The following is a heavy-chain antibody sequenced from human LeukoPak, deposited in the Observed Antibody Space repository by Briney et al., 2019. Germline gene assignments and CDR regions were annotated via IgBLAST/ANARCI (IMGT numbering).Heavy chain of an antibody. CDR1: GYTFTSYD. Sequence: ASVKVSCKASGYTFTSYDINWVRQATGQGLEWMGWMNPNSGNTGYAQKFQGRVTITRNTSISTAYMELSSLRSEDTAVYYCAKGDLSGSGRGEDPWYGMDVWGQGTTVTVSS. CDR3: AKGDLSGSGRGEDPWYGMDV. V-gene: IGHV1-8*03. CDR2: MNPNSGNT. D-gene: IGHD3-10*01. J-gene: IGHJ6*02.